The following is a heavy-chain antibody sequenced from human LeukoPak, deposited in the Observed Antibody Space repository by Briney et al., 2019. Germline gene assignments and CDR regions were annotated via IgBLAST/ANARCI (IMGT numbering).Heavy chain of an antibody. CDR3: ARDLGYYDSSGP. J-gene: IGHJ5*02. CDR1: GLTFSGYS. Sequence: PGGSLRLSCAASGLTFSGYSIDWVRQAPGKRLEWVSSISSSSSYIYYADSVKGRFTISRYNAKNSLYLQMNSLRAEDTAVYYCARDLGYYDSSGPWGQGTLVTVSS. CDR2: ISSSSSYI. V-gene: IGHV3-21*01. D-gene: IGHD3-22*01.